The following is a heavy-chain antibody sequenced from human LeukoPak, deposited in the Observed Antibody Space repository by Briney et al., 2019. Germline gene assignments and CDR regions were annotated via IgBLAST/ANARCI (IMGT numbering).Heavy chain of an antibody. CDR3: ARDTYDSSGYYYQNY. CDR2: ISSNGGST. J-gene: IGHJ4*02. Sequence: GGSLRLSCSASGFTFSSYAMHWVRQAPGKGLEYVSAISSNGGSTYYADSVKGRFTISRDNAKNSLYLQMNSLRAEDTAVYYCARDTYDSSGYYYQNYWGQGTLVTVSS. CDR1: GFTFSSYA. V-gene: IGHV3-64*04. D-gene: IGHD3-22*01.